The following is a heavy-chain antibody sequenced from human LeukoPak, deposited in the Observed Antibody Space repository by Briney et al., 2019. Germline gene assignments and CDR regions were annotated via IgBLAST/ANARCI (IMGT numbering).Heavy chain of an antibody. Sequence: PGGSLRLSCAASGFTFDDYVMSWVRQAPGKGLEWVSDINWNGGRTGYADSVKGRFTISRDNAKKSLYLQMNSLRAEDTALYYCARGGGGRYLVYWGQGTLVTVSS. CDR2: INWNGGRT. J-gene: IGHJ4*02. D-gene: IGHD1-26*01. CDR3: ARGGGGRYLVY. V-gene: IGHV3-20*04. CDR1: GFTFDDYV.